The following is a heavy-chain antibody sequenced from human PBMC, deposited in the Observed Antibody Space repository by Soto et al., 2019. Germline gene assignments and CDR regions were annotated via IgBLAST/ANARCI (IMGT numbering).Heavy chain of an antibody. D-gene: IGHD3-22*01. Sequence: EVQLVESGGGLVQPGGSLRLSCAASGFTVSINYINWVRQAPGKGLEWVSVIYSGGSTYYADSVRGRFTISRDNSKNTLYLQMNSLRAEDTAVYYCAKGGSITMTTDAFDIWGQGTMVTVSS. V-gene: IGHV3-66*01. CDR3: AKGGSITMTTDAFDI. CDR1: GFTVSINY. J-gene: IGHJ3*02. CDR2: IYSGGST.